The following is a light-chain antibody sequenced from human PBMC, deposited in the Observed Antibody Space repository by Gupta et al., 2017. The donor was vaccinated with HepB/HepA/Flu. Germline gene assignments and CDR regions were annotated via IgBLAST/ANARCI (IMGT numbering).Light chain of an antibody. J-gene: IGLJ3*02. CDR3: VLEMNNDIWV. V-gene: IGLV8-61*01. Sequence: QTVVTQETSLSVSPGGTVTLTFGLNSGSVSTSHYCSWHQQTPGQAPRPLIYNTYTRSFGVPDRFSASILGNKAALTITGAQADDESYYYCVLEMNNDIWVFGGGTKLTVL. CDR2: NTY. CDR1: SGSVSTSHY.